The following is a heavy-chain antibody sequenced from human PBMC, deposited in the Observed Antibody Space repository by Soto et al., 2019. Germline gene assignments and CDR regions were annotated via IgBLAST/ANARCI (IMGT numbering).Heavy chain of an antibody. CDR1: GFTFTSSA. CDR2: IVVGSGNT. D-gene: IGHD4-17*01. V-gene: IGHV1-58*01. CDR3: ARGGPSTRAYYYYGMDV. J-gene: IGHJ6*02. Sequence: SVKVSCKASGFTFTSSAVQWVRQARGQRLEWIGWIVVGSGNTNYAQKFQERVTITRDMSTSTAYMELSSLRSEDTAVYYCARGGPSTRAYYYYGMDVWGQGTTVTVSS.